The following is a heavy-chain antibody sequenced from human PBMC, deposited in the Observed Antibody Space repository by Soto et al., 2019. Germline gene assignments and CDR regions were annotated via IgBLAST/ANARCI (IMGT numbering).Heavy chain of an antibody. Sequence: PSETLSLTCTVSGGTIRSYYWRWIRQHPEKVLEWIGYIYYSGSTNYNPSLKSRVTISVDTSKNQFSLKLSSVTAADTAVYYCARQGYCSSTSCYLPAFDIWGQATMVTVSS. CDR2: IYYSGST. V-gene: IGHV4-59*08. D-gene: IGHD2-2*01. CDR1: GGTIRSYY. J-gene: IGHJ3*02. CDR3: ARQGYCSSTSCYLPAFDI.